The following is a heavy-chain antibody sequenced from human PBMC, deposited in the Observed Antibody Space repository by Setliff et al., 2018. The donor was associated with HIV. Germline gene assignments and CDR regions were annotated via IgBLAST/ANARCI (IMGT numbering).Heavy chain of an antibody. CDR3: ARPIAAAGTDFQH. J-gene: IGHJ1*01. D-gene: IGHD6-13*01. CDR1: GGTFSSYA. Sequence: GASVKVSCKASGGTFSSYAISWVRQAPGQGLEWMGGIIPILGIANYAQKFQGRVTITTDESTSTAYMELSSLRSEDTAVYYCARPIAAAGTDFQHWGQGTLVTVSS. V-gene: IGHV1-69*10. CDR2: IIPILGIA.